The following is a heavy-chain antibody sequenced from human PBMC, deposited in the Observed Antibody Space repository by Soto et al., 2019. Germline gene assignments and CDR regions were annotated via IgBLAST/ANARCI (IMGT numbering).Heavy chain of an antibody. CDR3: ARDEAYKWNDGGWFDP. D-gene: IGHD1-1*01. CDR2: ISAYNGNT. Sequence: QVQLVQSGAEVKKPGASVKVSCKASGYTFTSYGISWVRQDSGQGLEWMGWISAYNGNTKYAQKLQGRVTMTTDTSTSTAYMELRSLRSDDTAVYYCARDEAYKWNDGGWFDPWGQGTLVTVSS. V-gene: IGHV1-18*01. J-gene: IGHJ5*02. CDR1: GYTFTSYG.